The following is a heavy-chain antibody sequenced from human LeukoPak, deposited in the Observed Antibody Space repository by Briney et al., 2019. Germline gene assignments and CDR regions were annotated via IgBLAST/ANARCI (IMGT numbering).Heavy chain of an antibody. J-gene: IGHJ5*02. Sequence: SETLSLTCTVSGGSISSYYWSWIRQPPGKGLEWIGYIYYSGSTNYNPSLKSRVTISVDTSKNQFSLKLSSVTAADTAVYYCAREEYSSSWSYNWFDPWGQGTLVTVSS. V-gene: IGHV4-59*01. CDR1: GGSISSYY. CDR3: AREEYSSSWSYNWFDP. D-gene: IGHD6-13*01. CDR2: IYYSGST.